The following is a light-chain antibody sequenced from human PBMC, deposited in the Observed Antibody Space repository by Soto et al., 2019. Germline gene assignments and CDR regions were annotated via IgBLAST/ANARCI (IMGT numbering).Light chain of an antibody. CDR3: TSYTSDSTYV. Sequence: QSALAQPASVSGSPGQSITISCTGTSTDVGRYNYVSWYQQHPGKAPKLMVYDVSNRPSWVSNRFSGSKSGITASLTISGLQAEDGADYYCTSYTSDSTYVFGTGT. CDR1: STDVGRYNY. J-gene: IGLJ1*01. CDR2: DVS. V-gene: IGLV2-14*01.